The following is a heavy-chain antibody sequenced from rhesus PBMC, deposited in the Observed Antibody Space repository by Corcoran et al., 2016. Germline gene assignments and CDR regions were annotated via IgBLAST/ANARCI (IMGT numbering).Heavy chain of an antibody. CDR3: GRGNYGLDS. V-gene: IGHV4-127*01. J-gene: IGHJ6*01. CDR2: IGGTLGTT. CDR1: GYSISSGYD. Sequence: QVQLQESGPGLVKPSETLSLTCAVSGYSISSGYDWNWIRPPPGKGLEWIGSIGGTLGTTNYTPSLKSRVTISKDTSKTQFSLILSSVTAADTAVYYCGRGNYGLDSWGQGVVVTVSS.